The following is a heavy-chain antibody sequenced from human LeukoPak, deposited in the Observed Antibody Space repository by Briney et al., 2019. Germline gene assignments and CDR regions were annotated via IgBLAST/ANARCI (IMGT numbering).Heavy chain of an antibody. CDR1: GFTFSSYA. CDR3: ARGAGSGGRRYYFDY. D-gene: IGHD2-15*01. J-gene: IGHJ4*02. CDR2: IHYSGST. V-gene: IGHV4-34*09. Sequence: LRLSCAASGFTFSSYAMHWIRQPPGKGLEWIGSIHYSGSTYYNPSLKSRVTISVDTSKNQFSLKLSSVTAADTAVYYCARGAGSGGRRYYFDYWGQGTLVTVSS.